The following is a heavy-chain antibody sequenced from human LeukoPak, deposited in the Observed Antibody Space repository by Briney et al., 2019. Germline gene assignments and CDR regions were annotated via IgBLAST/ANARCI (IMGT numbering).Heavy chain of an antibody. J-gene: IGHJ4*02. CDR1: GFTFSSYS. CDR2: ISSSSSYI. D-gene: IGHD3-22*01. Sequence: GGSLRLSCAASGFTFSSYSMNWVRQAPGKGLEWVSSISSSSSYIYYVDSVKGRFTISRGNAKKSVYLQMNSLRAEDTAVYYCARGQLYYDSSGFDYWGQGTLVTVSS. V-gene: IGHV3-21*01. CDR3: ARGQLYYDSSGFDY.